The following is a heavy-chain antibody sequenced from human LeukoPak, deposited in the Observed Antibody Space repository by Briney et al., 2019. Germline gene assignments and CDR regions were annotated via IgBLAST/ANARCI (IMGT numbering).Heavy chain of an antibody. CDR2: INPNSGGT. CDR3: ARVVAARNWYFDL. J-gene: IGHJ2*01. D-gene: IGHD6-6*01. V-gene: IGHV1-2*06. Sequence: XKASGYTFTGYYMHWVRQAPGQGLEWMGRINPNSGGTNYAQKFQGRVTMTRDTSISTAYMELSRLRSDDTAVYYCARVVAARNWYFDLWGRGTLVTVSS. CDR1: GYTFTGYY.